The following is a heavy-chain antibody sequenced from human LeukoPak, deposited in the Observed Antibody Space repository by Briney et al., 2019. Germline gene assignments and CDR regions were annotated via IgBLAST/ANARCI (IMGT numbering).Heavy chain of an antibody. V-gene: IGHV3-30*14. CDR3: GGDGVSVRAGGRVDY. Sequence: GGSLRLSCSVSGFRVTNHALHWVRQTPGKGLEWLSLISDDGTEKFYADSVRGRFTISRDNSKNTLDLQMNSLKDEDTAVYYFGGDGVSVRAGGRVDYGAQEPWSPSPQ. CDR2: ISDDGTEK. J-gene: IGHJ4*01. CDR1: GFRVTNHA. D-gene: IGHD2-15*01.